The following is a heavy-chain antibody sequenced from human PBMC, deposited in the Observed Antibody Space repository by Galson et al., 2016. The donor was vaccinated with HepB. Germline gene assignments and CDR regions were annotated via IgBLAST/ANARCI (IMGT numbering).Heavy chain of an antibody. Sequence: QSGAEVKKPGASVNVSCKASGYTFSGHGIAWVRQAPGQGLEWMGYISPYNGNTDYAQNFQGRITMTTDASTSTAYMEVRSLKSDDTAVYYCARSGIIRVNWFDPWGQGTLVIVSS. CDR3: ARSGIIRVNWFDP. V-gene: IGHV1-18*01. CDR2: ISPYNGNT. D-gene: IGHD3-10*01. CDR1: GYTFSGHG. J-gene: IGHJ5*02.